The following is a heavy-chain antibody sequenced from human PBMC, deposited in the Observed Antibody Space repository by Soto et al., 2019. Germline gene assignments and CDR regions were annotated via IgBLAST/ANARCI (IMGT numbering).Heavy chain of an antibody. CDR1: GGTFSSYA. CDR2: IIPIFGTA. J-gene: IGHJ4*02. D-gene: IGHD2-2*01. Sequence: QVQLVQSGAEVKKPGSSVKVSCKASGGTFSSYAISWVRQAPGQGLEWMGGIIPIFGTANYAQKFQGRVTITADESTSTAYMELSSLRSEDTAVYYCASPSGVVGYCSSTSCYGFDYRGQGTLVTVSS. CDR3: ASPSGVVGYCSSTSCYGFDY. V-gene: IGHV1-69*01.